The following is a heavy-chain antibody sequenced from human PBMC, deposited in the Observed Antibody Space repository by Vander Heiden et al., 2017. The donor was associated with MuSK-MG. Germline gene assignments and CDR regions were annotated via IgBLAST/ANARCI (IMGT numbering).Heavy chain of an antibody. Sequence: QVQLVESGGGVVQPGRSLRLSCAASGFTLRSHAMHWVRQAPGKGLEWVAVISYDGSNKYYADSVKGRFTISRDNSKNTLYLQMNSLRAEDTAVYYCARGDPLWFGELLEGFDYWGQGTLVTVSS. CDR1: GFTLRSHA. J-gene: IGHJ4*02. CDR3: ARGDPLWFGELLEGFDY. V-gene: IGHV3-30*04. CDR2: ISYDGSNK. D-gene: IGHD3-10*01.